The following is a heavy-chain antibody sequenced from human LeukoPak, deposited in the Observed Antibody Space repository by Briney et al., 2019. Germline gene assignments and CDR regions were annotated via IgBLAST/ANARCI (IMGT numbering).Heavy chain of an antibody. CDR2: IYHSGST. J-gene: IGHJ5*02. V-gene: IGHV4-30-2*01. Sequence: PSETLSLTCAVSGVSIGSGGYSWSWIRQPPGKGMEWIGYIYHSGSTYYNPSLKSRVTISVDRSKNQFSLKLSSVTAADTAVYYCARVLYGDYANWFDPWGQGTLVTVSS. CDR3: ARVLYGDYANWFDP. D-gene: IGHD4-17*01. CDR1: GVSIGSGGYS.